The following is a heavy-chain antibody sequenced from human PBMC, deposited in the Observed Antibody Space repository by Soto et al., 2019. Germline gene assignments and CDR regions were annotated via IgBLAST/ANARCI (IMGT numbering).Heavy chain of an antibody. J-gene: IGHJ4*02. Sequence: PGGSLRLSCAASGFTFSSYAMSWVRQAPGKGLEWVSAISGSGGSTYYADSVKGRFTISRDNSKNTLYLQMNSLRAEDTAVYYCAKGLEWDYYDSSGPDYWGQGTLVTVSS. V-gene: IGHV3-23*01. D-gene: IGHD3-22*01. CDR3: AKGLEWDYYDSSGPDY. CDR1: GFTFSSYA. CDR2: ISGSGGST.